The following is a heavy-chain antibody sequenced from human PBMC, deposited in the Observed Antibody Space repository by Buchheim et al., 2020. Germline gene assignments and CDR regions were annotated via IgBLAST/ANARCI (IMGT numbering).Heavy chain of an antibody. J-gene: IGHJ4*02. CDR1: GFTFSRYH. CDR3: AKDRSYCSGGSCPNYFDY. V-gene: IGHV3-30*18. Sequence: QVQLVESGGGVVQPGRSLRHSCAASGFTFSRYHMHWVRQAPGKGLEWLAVISYDGSHKYYADSVKGRFTISRDNSKNTLYLQMNSLRAEDTAVYYCAKDRSYCSGGSCPNYFDYWGQGTL. CDR2: ISYDGSHK. D-gene: IGHD2-15*01.